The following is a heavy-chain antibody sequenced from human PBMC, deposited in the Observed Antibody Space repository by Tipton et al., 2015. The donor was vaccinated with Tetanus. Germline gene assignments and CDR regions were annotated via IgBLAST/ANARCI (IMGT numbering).Heavy chain of an antibody. CDR1: GASISSYY. CDR2: ISSSGRT. CDR3: VANDGGLKRGHH. Sequence: TLSLTCTVSGASISSYYWRWIRHPPRTGLELIAYISSSGRTNYNPSLNSPVTISIDTSKNQFSLNLNSVSAADTAVYYCVANDGGLKRGHHWGRDSLVTVSS. V-gene: IGHV4-59*01. J-gene: IGHJ1*01. D-gene: IGHD2-8*01.